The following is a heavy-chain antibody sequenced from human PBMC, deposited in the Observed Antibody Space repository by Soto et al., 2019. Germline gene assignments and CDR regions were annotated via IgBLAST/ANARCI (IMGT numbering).Heavy chain of an antibody. J-gene: IGHJ4*02. CDR2: IWYDGSNK. CDR3: ARSVYDYIWGSYHAFDY. V-gene: IGHV3-33*01. Sequence: QVQLVESGGGVVQPGRSLRLSCAASGFTFSSYGMHWVRQAPGKGLEGGAAIWYDGSNKYYADSVKGRFTISRDNSKNTLYLQMNSLRAEDTAVYYCARSVYDYIWGSYHAFDYWGQGTLVTVSS. CDR1: GFTFSSYG. D-gene: IGHD3-16*02.